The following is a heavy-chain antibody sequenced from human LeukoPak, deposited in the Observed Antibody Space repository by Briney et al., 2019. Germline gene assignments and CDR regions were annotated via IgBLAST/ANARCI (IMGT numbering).Heavy chain of an antibody. CDR2: INPSGGST. D-gene: IGHD6-19*01. Sequence: ASVKVSCKASGYTFTSYYMHWVRQAPGQGLEWMGIINPSGGSTSYAQKFQGRVTMTRDTSTSTVYMELSSLRSEDTAVYYCARDLGGAVAGTRWFDPWGQGTLVTVSS. J-gene: IGHJ5*02. CDR1: GYTFTSYY. V-gene: IGHV1-46*01. CDR3: ARDLGGAVAGTRWFDP.